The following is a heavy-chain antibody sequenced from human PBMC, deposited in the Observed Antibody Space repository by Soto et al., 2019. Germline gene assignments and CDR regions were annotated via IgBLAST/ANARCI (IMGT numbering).Heavy chain of an antibody. CDR2: INPNGGNT. CDR3: ARDRSSGYYDSSGYYYYYGMDV. Sequence: ASVKVSCKAPADTFTSYYIHWVRQAPGHGLDWMGIINPNGGNTNYAQKLQGRVTMTTDTSTSTAYMELRSLRSDDTAVYYCARDRSSGYYDSSGYYYYYGMDVWGQGTTVTVSS. J-gene: IGHJ6*02. CDR1: ADTFTSYY. V-gene: IGHV1-46*01. D-gene: IGHD3-22*01.